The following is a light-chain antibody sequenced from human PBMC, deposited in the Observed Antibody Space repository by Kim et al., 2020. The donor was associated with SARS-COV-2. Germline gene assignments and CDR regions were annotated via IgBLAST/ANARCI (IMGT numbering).Light chain of an antibody. J-gene: IGLJ3*02. Sequence: QSITIACTGTSSDVGSYNLVSWYQKHPGKAPKIMIYEGSKRPSGVSNRFSGSKSGNTASLTISGLQAEDEADYYCCSYAGSSTWVFGGGTQLTVL. V-gene: IGLV2-23*01. CDR1: SSDVGSYNL. CDR3: CSYAGSSTWV. CDR2: EGS.